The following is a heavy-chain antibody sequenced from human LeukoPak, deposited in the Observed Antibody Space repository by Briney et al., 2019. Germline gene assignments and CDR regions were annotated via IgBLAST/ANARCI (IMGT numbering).Heavy chain of an antibody. CDR2: ISDDGRRK. CDR1: GFAFSSYG. Sequence: GRSLRLSCAASGFAFSSYGMQWFRQAPGKGLEWVGVISDDGRRKDYADSVKGRFTISRDNSKDTLYLQMNSLRAEDTAVYYCAKRPSDYGDYVSYFDYWGQGTLVTVSS. V-gene: IGHV3-30*18. CDR3: AKRPSDYGDYVSYFDY. D-gene: IGHD4-17*01. J-gene: IGHJ4*02.